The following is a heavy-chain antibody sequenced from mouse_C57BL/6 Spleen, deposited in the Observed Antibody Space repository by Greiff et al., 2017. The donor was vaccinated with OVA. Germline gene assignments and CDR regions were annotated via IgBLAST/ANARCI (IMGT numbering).Heavy chain of an antibody. V-gene: IGHV1-61*01. D-gene: IGHD2-5*01. CDR1: GYTFTSYW. Sequence: QVQLQQSGAELVRPGSSVKLSCKASGYTFTSYWMDWVTQRPGQGLEWIGNIYPSDSETHYNQKFKDKATLTVDKSSSTAYMQLSSLTSEDSAVYYCAREGYRNSNSAWFAYWGQGTLVTVSA. CDR2: IYPSDSET. J-gene: IGHJ3*01. CDR3: AREGYRNSNSAWFAY.